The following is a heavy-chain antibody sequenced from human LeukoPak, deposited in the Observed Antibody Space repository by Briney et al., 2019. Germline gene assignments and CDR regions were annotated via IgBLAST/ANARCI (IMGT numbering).Heavy chain of an antibody. J-gene: IGHJ4*02. V-gene: IGHV3-33*01. CDR1: GFTFSSYG. CDR3: ARDQGYLAARPGFDY. CDR2: IWYDGSNK. D-gene: IGHD6-6*01. Sequence: PGGSLRLSCAASGFTFSSYGMHWVRQAPGKGLEWVAVIWYDGSNKYCADSVKGRFTISRDNSKNTLYLQMNSLRAEDTAVYYCARDQGYLAARPGFDYWGQGTLVTVSS.